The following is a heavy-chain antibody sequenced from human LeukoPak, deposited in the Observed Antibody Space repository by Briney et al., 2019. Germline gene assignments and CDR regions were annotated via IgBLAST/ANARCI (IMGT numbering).Heavy chain of an antibody. V-gene: IGHV3-23*01. CDR3: AKAPAPYYYYHGMDV. CDR2: ISDNGVTR. CDR1: GFTFSSYV. Sequence: GGSLRLSCAASGFTFSSYVMNWVRQAPGKGLEWVSSISDNGVTRYYADSVKGRFTISRDNSDNTVYLQMNSLRAGDTAIYYCAKAPAPYYYYHGMDVWGQGTAVTVSS. J-gene: IGHJ6*02.